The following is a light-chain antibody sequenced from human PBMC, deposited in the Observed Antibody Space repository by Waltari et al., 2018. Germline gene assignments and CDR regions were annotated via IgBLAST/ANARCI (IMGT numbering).Light chain of an antibody. CDR3: QQYGSPPVT. Sequence: IVLTPSPATLSLSPGEGATLFCRASQSVNRDFLAWYQQKPGQAPRLLIDGASSRATGIPDRFSGSGSGTDFTLTITILEPEDSAVYFCQQYGSPPVTFGGGTKVEI. CDR2: GAS. V-gene: IGKV3-20*01. CDR1: QSVNRDF. J-gene: IGKJ4*01.